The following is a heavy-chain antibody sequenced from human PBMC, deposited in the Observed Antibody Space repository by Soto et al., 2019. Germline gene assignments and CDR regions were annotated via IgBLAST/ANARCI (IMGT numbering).Heavy chain of an antibody. CDR1: GGSISSSSYF. CDR3: ARHPSDFWFDP. D-gene: IGHD2-21*02. Sequence: QLQLQESGPGLVKPSETLSLTCSVSGGSISSSSYFWGWIRQPPGKGLEWIGSIYYSGSTYYNPSLKSRVPVSVYTSKTQFSRKLSSVTAADTAVYYCARHPSDFWFDPWGQGTLVTVSS. V-gene: IGHV4-39*01. J-gene: IGHJ5*02. CDR2: IYYSGST.